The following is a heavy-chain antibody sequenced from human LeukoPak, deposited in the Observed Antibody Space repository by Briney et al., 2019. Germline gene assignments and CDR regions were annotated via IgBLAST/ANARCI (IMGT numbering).Heavy chain of an antibody. CDR2: ITTYNGDA. J-gene: IGHJ5*02. V-gene: IGHV1-18*01. CDR3: ARGGGSLGDNWFDP. D-gene: IGHD3-16*01. CDR1: GYAFTTYG. Sequence: GASVKVSCKASGYAFTTYGISWVRQAPGQGLEWMGWITTYNGDANYAQKLQGRVIMTRDTSTSTAYMELRSLRSDDTAVYYCARGGGSLGDNWFDPWGQGTLVTVSS.